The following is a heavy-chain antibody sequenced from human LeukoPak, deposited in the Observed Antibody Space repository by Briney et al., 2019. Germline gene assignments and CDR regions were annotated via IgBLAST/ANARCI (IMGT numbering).Heavy chain of an antibody. CDR2: MNPNSGNT. J-gene: IGHJ6*02. CDR1: GYTFTSYD. V-gene: IGHV1-8*01. D-gene: IGHD3-3*01. Sequence: ASVKVSCKASGYTFTSYDINWVRQATGQGLEWMGWMNPNSGNTGYAQKFQGRVTMTRNTSISTAYMELSSLRSEDTAVYYCAREPTQGYYDFWSGYNGDYYGMDVWGQGTTATVSS. CDR3: AREPTQGYYDFWSGYNGDYYGMDV.